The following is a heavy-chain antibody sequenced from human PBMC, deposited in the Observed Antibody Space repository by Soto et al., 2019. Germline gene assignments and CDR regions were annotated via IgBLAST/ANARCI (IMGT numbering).Heavy chain of an antibody. CDR1: GGSISSYY. CDR3: ARDLASMGYYYYYGMDV. V-gene: IGHV4-59*01. Sequence: SETLSLTCTVSGGSISSYYWSWIRQPPGKGLEWIGYIYYSGSTNYNPSLKSRVTISVDTSKNQFSLKLSSVTAADTAVYYCARDLASMGYYYYYGMDVWAQGTTVTVSS. J-gene: IGHJ6*02. CDR2: IYYSGST. D-gene: IGHD3-10*01.